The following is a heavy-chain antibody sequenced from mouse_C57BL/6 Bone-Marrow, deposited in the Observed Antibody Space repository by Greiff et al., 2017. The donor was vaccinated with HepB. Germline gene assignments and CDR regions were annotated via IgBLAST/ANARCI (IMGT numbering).Heavy chain of an antibody. CDR1: GYTFTSYW. CDR3: ARGGGSSRDYAMDY. D-gene: IGHD1-1*01. V-gene: IGHV1-69*01. J-gene: IGHJ4*01. CDR2: IDPSDSYT. Sequence: QVHVKQPGAELVMPGASVKLSCKASGYTFTSYWMHWVKQRPGQGLEWIGEIDPSDSYTNYNQKFKGKSTLTVDKSSSPAYMQLSSLTSEDSAVYYCARGGGSSRDYAMDYWGQGTSVTVSS.